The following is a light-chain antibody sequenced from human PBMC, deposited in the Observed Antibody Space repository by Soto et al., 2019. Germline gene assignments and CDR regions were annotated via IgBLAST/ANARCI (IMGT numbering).Light chain of an antibody. J-gene: IGKJ1*01. CDR1: QGIRND. CDR2: AAS. Sequence: AIQMTQSPSSLSASVGDRVTITCRASQGIRNDLGWYQQKPGKAPKLLIYAASSLQSGVPSRFSGSGSGTDFTPTISSLQPEDFAVYYCQQYGSSPPTFGQGTKVDIK. V-gene: IGKV1-6*01. CDR3: QQYGSSPPT.